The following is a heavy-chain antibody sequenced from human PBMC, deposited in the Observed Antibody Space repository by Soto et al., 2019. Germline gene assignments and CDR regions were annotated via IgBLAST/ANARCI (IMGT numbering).Heavy chain of an antibody. J-gene: IGHJ4*02. D-gene: IGHD3-3*01. CDR2: ISYDGSNK. Sequence: PGGSLRLSCAASGFTFSSYGMHWVRQAPGKGLEWVAVISYDGSNKYYADSVKGRFTISRDNSKNTLYLQMNSLRAEDTAVYYCAKDVGDNDFWSGHDSYYFGYWGQGT. CDR3: AKDVGDNDFWSGHDSYYFGY. CDR1: GFTFSSYG. V-gene: IGHV3-30*18.